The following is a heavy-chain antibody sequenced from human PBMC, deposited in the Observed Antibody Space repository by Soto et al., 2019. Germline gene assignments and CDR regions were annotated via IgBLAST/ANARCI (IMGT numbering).Heavy chain of an antibody. Sequence: LRLSCTGSGFSFFSYAMSWVRQAPGKGLEWVSTISGSGGHTYYADSVKGRFVVSRDNDKNTVYLHMSSLTGEDTAVYFCAKIEMGWFDHWGQGTQVTVSS. CDR3: AKIEMGWFDH. D-gene: IGHD2-8*01. CDR2: ISGSGGHT. J-gene: IGHJ5*02. V-gene: IGHV3-23*01. CDR1: GFSFFSYA.